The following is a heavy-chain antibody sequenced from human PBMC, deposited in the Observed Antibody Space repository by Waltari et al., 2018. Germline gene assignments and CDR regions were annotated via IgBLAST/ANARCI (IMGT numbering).Heavy chain of an antibody. V-gene: IGHV1-2*02. Sequence: QVQLVQSGAEVKEPGASVKVSCKASGYTFTAHHIHWMRQAPGQGLEWMGWINPNSGDTNNAQKFEGRVTMTRDTSIRTAYMELSRLRSDDTAMYYCARDREATYNVYYYYMDVWGKGTTVTVSS. CDR1: GYTFTAHH. D-gene: IGHD1-1*01. CDR3: ARDREATYNVYYYYMDV. CDR2: INPNSGDT. J-gene: IGHJ6*03.